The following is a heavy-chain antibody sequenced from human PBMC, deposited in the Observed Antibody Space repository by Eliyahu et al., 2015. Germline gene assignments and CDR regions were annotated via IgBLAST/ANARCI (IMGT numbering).Heavy chain of an antibody. D-gene: IGHD6-13*01. V-gene: IGHV4-59*12. CDR2: IFYSGPT. Sequence: QLQESGPGLVKPSETLSLTCTVSGGSIGTYYWSWIRQSPGKGLEWIGFIFYSGPTTYNPSLNSRVTISVDIPKNEFSLRLTSVTAADAAVYYCARGGAAAGTVDGAFDIWGRGTTVTISS. CDR3: ARGGAAAGTVDGAFDI. CDR1: GGSIGTYY. J-gene: IGHJ3*02.